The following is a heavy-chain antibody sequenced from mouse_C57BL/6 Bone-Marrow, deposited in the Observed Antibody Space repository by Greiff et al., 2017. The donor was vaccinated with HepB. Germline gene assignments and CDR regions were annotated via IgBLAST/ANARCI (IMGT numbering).Heavy chain of an antibody. CDR3: ARPITTVVAHWYFDV. D-gene: IGHD1-1*01. Sequence: EVMLVESGGDLVKPGGSLKLSCAASGFTFSSYGMSWVRQTPDKRLEWVATISSGGSYTYYPDSVKGRFTISRDTAKNTLYLQMSSLKSEDTAMYYCARPITTVVAHWYFDVWGTGTTVTVSS. J-gene: IGHJ1*03. CDR1: GFTFSSYG. V-gene: IGHV5-6*01. CDR2: ISSGGSYT.